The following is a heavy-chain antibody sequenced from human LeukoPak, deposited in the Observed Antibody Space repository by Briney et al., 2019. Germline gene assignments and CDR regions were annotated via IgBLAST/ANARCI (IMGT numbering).Heavy chain of an antibody. CDR3: AREDILTHVQDY. J-gene: IGHJ4*02. D-gene: IGHD3-9*01. CDR1: GYSFTSYW. CDR2: IYPGDSDT. Sequence: NLGESLKISCKGSGYSFTSYWIGWVRQMPGKGLEWMGIIYPGDSDTRYSPSFQGQVTISADKSISAAYLQWSSLKASDTAMYYCAREDILTHVQDYWGQGTLVTVSS. V-gene: IGHV5-51*01.